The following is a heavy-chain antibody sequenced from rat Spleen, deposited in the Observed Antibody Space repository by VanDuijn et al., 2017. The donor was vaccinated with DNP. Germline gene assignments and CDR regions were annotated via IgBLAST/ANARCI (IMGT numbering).Heavy chain of an antibody. CDR3: ARSDYSDDSYYYGYFDY. V-gene: IGHV2-6*01. Sequence: QVQLKESGPGLVQPSQTLSLTCTVSGVSLTSNTVAWVRQLPGKGLEWIAAMSNGGNTYFNSVLKSRLSISRDTSKSQVFLKMNSLQTEDTAMYFCARSDYSDDSYYYGYFDYWGQGVMVTVSS. CDR1: GVSLTSNT. J-gene: IGHJ2*01. D-gene: IGHD1-12*02. CDR2: MSNGGNT.